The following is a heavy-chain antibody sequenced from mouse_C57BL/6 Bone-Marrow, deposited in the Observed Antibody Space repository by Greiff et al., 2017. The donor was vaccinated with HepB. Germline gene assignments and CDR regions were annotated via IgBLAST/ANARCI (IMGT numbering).Heavy chain of an antibody. Sequence: VHVKQSVAELVRPGASVKLSCTASGFNIKNTYMHWVKQRPEQGLEWIGRIDPANGNTKYAPKFQGKATITADTSSNTAYLQLSSLTSEDTAIYYCARGEFYYYGSSRYFDVWGTGTTVTVSS. V-gene: IGHV14-3*01. CDR1: GFNIKNTY. CDR3: ARGEFYYYGSSRYFDV. J-gene: IGHJ1*03. D-gene: IGHD1-1*01. CDR2: IDPANGNT.